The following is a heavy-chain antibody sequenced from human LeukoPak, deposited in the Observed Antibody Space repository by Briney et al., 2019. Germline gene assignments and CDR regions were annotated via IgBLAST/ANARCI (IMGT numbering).Heavy chain of an antibody. J-gene: IGHJ4*02. Sequence: GGSLRLSCAASGFTFSSYSMTWVRQAPGKGLEWVSSISSSSSYIYYADSVKGQFTISRDNAKNSLYLQMNSLRAEDTAVYYCARERSYYYDSSGCFGYWGQGTLVTVSS. CDR2: ISSSSSYI. D-gene: IGHD3-22*01. CDR3: ARERSYYYDSSGCFGY. CDR1: GFTFSSYS. V-gene: IGHV3-21*01.